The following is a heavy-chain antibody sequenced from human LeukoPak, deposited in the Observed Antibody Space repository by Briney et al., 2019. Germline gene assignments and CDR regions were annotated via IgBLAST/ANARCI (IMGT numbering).Heavy chain of an antibody. V-gene: IGHV3-7*01. J-gene: IGHJ4*02. CDR1: KFTFSTYL. CDR3: ARDLDY. Sequence: GGSLRLSCAASKFTFSTYLMSWVRQAPGKGLEWVASIKQDGTEKYYVDSVKGRFTISRDNAKNSLYLQMNSLRAEDTGVYYCARDLDYWGQGILVTVSS. CDR2: IKQDGTEK.